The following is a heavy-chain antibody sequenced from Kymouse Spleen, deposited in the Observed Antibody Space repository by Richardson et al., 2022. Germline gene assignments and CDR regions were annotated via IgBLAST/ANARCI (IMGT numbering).Heavy chain of an antibody. J-gene: IGHJ5*02. CDR1: GGSFSGYY. Sequence: QVQLQQWGAGLLKPSETLSLTCAVYGGSFSGYYWSWIRQPPGKGLEWIGEINHSGSTNYNPSLKSRVTISVDTSKNQFSLKLSSVTAADTAVYYCARGKAYYYGSGSPNWFDPWGQGTLVTVSS. CDR3: ARGKAYYYGSGSPNWFDP. CDR2: INHSGST. D-gene: IGHD3-10*01. V-gene: IGHV4-34*01.